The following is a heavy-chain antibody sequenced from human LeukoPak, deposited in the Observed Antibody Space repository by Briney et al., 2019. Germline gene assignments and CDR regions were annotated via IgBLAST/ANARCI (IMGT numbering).Heavy chain of an antibody. Sequence: GESLKISFKGSGYSFTAYWISWVRQMPGKGLEWIARIDPGDSFTKYSPSFQGHVSISADKSTSTVYLQWRSLRASDTAMYYCARDGGGVSSWVSHWGQGTQVTVSS. V-gene: IGHV5-10-1*01. D-gene: IGHD2-8*02. CDR2: IDPGDSFT. J-gene: IGHJ4*02. CDR3: ARDGGGVSSWVSH. CDR1: GYSFTAYW.